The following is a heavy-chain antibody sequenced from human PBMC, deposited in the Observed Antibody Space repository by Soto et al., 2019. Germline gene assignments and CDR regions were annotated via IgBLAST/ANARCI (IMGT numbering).Heavy chain of an antibody. Sequence: GGSLRLSCAASGFTFSSYSMNWVRQAPGKGLEWVSYISSSSSAIYYADSVKGRFTISRDNSKNTLYLQMNSLRAEDTAVYYCAKSTGNRADAFDIWGQGTMVTVSS. CDR3: AKSTGNRADAFDI. J-gene: IGHJ3*02. CDR2: ISSSSSAI. CDR1: GFTFSSYS. V-gene: IGHV3-48*01. D-gene: IGHD1-1*01.